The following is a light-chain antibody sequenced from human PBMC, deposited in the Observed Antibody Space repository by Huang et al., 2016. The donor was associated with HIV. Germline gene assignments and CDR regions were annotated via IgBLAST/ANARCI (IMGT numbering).Light chain of an antibody. J-gene: IGKJ1*01. Sequence: EIVLTQSPGTLSLSPGERATLSCRVSQSISSNYLAWYHQKPGRAPRLLIYGASRRATGIPDRFSGSGSGTDFTLTISRLEPEDFAVYYCQQYGSSPWTFGQGTKVEIK. V-gene: IGKV3-20*01. CDR1: QSISSNY. CDR3: QQYGSSPWT. CDR2: GAS.